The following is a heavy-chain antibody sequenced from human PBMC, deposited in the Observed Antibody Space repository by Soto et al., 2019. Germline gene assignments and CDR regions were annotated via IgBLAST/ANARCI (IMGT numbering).Heavy chain of an antibody. CDR2: IYPGDSDT. J-gene: IGHJ6*02. CDR3: ARHSSNFRYYYYAMDV. V-gene: IGHV5-51*01. CDR1: GYTFTDYW. Sequence: PVESLKISCKGSGYTFTDYWIGWVRQLPGKGLEWMGIIYPGDSDTRYSPSFQGHVTITVDKSTSTAYLQWNTLKASDTAMYYCARHSSNFRYYYYAMDVWGQGTTVTVSS. D-gene: IGHD6-19*01.